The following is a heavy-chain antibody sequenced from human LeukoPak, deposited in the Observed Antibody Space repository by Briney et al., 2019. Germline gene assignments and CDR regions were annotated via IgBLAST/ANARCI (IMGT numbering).Heavy chain of an antibody. J-gene: IGHJ6*02. Sequence: ASVKVSCKASGYTFTGYYMHWVRQAPGQGLEWMGWINPNSGGTNFAQKFQGRVTTTRDTSISTAYMELSRLRSDDTAVYYCARSRSLWFGEVTYGMDVWGQGTTVTVSS. V-gene: IGHV1-2*02. CDR1: GYTFTGYY. CDR2: INPNSGGT. D-gene: IGHD3-10*01. CDR3: ARSRSLWFGEVTYGMDV.